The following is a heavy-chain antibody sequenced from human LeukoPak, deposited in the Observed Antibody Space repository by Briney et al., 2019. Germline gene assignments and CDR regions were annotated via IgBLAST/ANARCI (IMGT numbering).Heavy chain of an antibody. CDR3: ARVVFIAAPEAIFDY. J-gene: IGHJ4*02. D-gene: IGHD6-6*01. CDR2: IYYSGST. V-gene: IGHV4-59*01. CDR1: GGSISSYY. Sequence: SENLSLTCTVSGGSISSYYWSWIRQPPGKGLEWIGYIYYSGSTNYNPSLKSRVTISVDTSKNQFSLKLSSVTAADTAVYYCARVVFIAAPEAIFDYWGQGTLVTVSS.